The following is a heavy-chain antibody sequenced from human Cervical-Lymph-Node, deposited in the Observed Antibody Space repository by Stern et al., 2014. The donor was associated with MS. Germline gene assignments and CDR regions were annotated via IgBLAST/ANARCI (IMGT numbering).Heavy chain of an antibody. CDR1: GGTFSTSG. CDR3: AENLGVGGTVS. V-gene: IGHV1-69*06. CDR2: VIPLLGNT. Sequence: QVQLVQSGAEVKKPGSSVKVSCKASGGTFSTSGIRWVRQAPGQGLEWMGGVIPLLGNTNYARKFQGRLTITADKSTSTAYIAPGSLKSEDTGKYYCAENLGVGGTVSWGQGTVVTVSS. J-gene: IGHJ5*02. D-gene: IGHD1-26*01.